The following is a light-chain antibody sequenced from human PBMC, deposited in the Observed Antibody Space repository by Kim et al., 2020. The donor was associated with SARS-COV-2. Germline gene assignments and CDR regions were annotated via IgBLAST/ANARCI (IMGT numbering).Light chain of an antibody. J-gene: IGLJ1*01. Sequence: VAPGKAASITCSGDKLGDKYACWYQQKPGQSPVLVIYQDSKRPSGIPERFSGSNAGNTATLTISGTQAMDEADYYCQAWDSSTYVFGTGTKVTVL. CDR3: QAWDSSTYV. V-gene: IGLV3-1*01. CDR2: QDS. CDR1: KLGDKY.